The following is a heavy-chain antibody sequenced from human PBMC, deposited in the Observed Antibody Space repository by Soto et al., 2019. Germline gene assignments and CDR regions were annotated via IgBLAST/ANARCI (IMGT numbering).Heavy chain of an antibody. CDR1: GGYISGGGNY. J-gene: IGHJ4*02. CDR3: AREYIYEFFFDY. D-gene: IGHD3-16*01. V-gene: IGHV4-31*03. CDR2: IYYTGHT. Sequence: SETLSLTCSVSGGYISGGGNYWSWIRQHPGKGLEGIGFIYYTGHTKYNAALKSRAPISADMSENKFSLTLTSVTAADMAVYYCAREYIYEFFFDYWGPGILVTVAS.